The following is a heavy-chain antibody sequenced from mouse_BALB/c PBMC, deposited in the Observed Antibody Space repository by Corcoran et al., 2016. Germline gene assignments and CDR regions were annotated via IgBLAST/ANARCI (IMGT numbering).Heavy chain of an antibody. CDR3: ARWEWYFDV. J-gene: IGHJ1*01. Sequence: EVQLQQSGAELVKPGASVKLSCTSSGFNIKDTYMHWVKQRPEQGLEWIGRIDPANGNTKYDPKFQGKATITADTSSNTAYLQLSSLTSEDTAVYYCARWEWYFDVWGAGTTVTVSS. CDR1: GFNIKDTY. D-gene: IGHD4-1*01. CDR2: IDPANGNT. V-gene: IGHV14-3*02.